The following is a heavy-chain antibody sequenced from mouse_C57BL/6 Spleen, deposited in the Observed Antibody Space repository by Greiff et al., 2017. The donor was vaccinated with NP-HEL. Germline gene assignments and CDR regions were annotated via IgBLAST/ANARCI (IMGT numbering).Heavy chain of an antibody. V-gene: IGHV5-12*01. CDR1: GFTFSDYY. J-gene: IGHJ3*01. CDR2: ISNGGGST. CDR3: AILRIYYYGSSDPY. Sequence: DVQLVESGGGLVQPGGSLKLSCAASGFTFSDYYMYWVRQTPEKRLEWVAYISNGGGSTYYPDTVKGRFTISRDNAKNTLYLQMSRLKSEDTAMYYCAILRIYYYGSSDPYWGQGTLVTVSA. D-gene: IGHD1-1*01.